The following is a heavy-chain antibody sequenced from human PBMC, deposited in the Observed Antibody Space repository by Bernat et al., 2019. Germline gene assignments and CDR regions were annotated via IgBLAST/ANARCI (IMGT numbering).Heavy chain of an antibody. J-gene: IGHJ4*02. Sequence: QVQLVQSGAEVKRPGASVKVSCKASGYTFTTNNINWVRQAPGQGLEWMGWISADNVNTNYPQKLQGRVTMTTDTSTSTAYMELRSLRSDDTAVYYCARDSYGSWFDYWGQGTLVTVSS. D-gene: IGHD3-10*01. CDR3: ARDSYGSWFDY. CDR1: GYTFTTNN. V-gene: IGHV1-18*04. CDR2: ISADNVNT.